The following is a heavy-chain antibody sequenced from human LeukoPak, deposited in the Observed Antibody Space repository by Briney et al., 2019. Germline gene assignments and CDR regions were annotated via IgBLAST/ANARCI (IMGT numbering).Heavy chain of an antibody. CDR2: IYYSGST. J-gene: IGHJ4*02. V-gene: IGHV4-39*01. CDR3: ARQDYGRFGELLLW. Sequence: PSETLSLTCTVSGRSISSSSYYWGWIRQPPGKGLEWIGSIYYSGSTYYNPSLKSRVTISVDTSKNQFSLKLSSLTAADTSVYYCARQDYGRFGELLLWWGQGTLVTVSS. D-gene: IGHD3-10*01. CDR1: GRSISSSSYY.